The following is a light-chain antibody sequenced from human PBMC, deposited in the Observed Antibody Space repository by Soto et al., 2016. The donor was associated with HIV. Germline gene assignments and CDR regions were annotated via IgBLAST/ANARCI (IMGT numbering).Light chain of an antibody. Sequence: SYVLTQSPSVSVAPRKTARITCGGNNIGSESVHWYQQKSGQAPVLLIYDDTDRPSGIPERFSGSNFENTATLTINRVEVGDEADYYCQVWLSSSDQWVFGGGTKLTV. CDR3: QVWLSSSDQWV. CDR1: NIGSES. V-gene: IGLV3-21*04. CDR2: DDT. J-gene: IGLJ3*02.